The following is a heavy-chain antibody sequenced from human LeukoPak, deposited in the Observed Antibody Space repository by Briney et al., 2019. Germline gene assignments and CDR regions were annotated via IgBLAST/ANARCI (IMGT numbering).Heavy chain of an antibody. CDR3: ARAVDTAMGKFDY. CDR1: GFTFSSYW. J-gene: IGHJ4*02. CDR2: IKQDGSEK. V-gene: IGHV3-7*01. D-gene: IGHD5-18*01. Sequence: PGGSLRLSCAASGFTFSSYWMSWVRQAPGKGLEWVANIKQDGSEKYYVDSVKGRFTISRDNAKNSPYLQMNSLRAEDTAVYYCARAVDTAMGKFDYWGQGTLVTVSS.